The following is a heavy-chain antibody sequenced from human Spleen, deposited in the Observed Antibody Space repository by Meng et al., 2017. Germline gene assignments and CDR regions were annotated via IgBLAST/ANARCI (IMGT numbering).Heavy chain of an antibody. CDR3: ASNYGGRPIWYLDL. Sequence: GESLKISCEASGFAFSDYAMHWVRQAPGKGLEWVAVISYDGGHKFYADSVKGRFAISRDNSKNTLSLHVSSLRPEDTSFYYCASNYGGRPIWYLDLWGRGTLVTVSS. CDR2: ISYDGGHK. D-gene: IGHD4-23*01. J-gene: IGHJ2*01. CDR1: GFAFSDYA. V-gene: IGHV3-30*15.